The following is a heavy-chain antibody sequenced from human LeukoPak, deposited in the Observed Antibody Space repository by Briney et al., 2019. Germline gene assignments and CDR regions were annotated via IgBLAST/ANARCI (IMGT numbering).Heavy chain of an antibody. V-gene: IGHV3-74*01. CDR3: VRDWDHFDFDS. CDR2: IKGDGSHT. Sequence: GGSLRLSCAASGFTFSNYWMHWVRQAPGKGLVWVSRIKGDGSHTIHADSVKGRFTISRDNAKNTLYLQMKSLRAEDTAVYYCVRDWDHFDFDSWGLGTLVTVSS. D-gene: IGHD3-9*01. CDR1: GFTFSNYW. J-gene: IGHJ5*01.